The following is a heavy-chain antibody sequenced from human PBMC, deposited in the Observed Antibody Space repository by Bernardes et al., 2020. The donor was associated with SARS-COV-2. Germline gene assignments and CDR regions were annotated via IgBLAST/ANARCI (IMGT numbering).Heavy chain of an antibody. D-gene: IGHD3-9*01. CDR2: ISGAGMYL. V-gene: IGHV3-21*01. J-gene: IGHJ3*01. Sequence: SLIPSCVASGFTFGNPLFSWFRQAPGPGLAWVSSISGAGMYLYYGDSVRGRFTTSRDNTRTSVFLQMESLRAEDTAVYYCARDVGGTDWRFGLDVWGPGTMVHVSS. CDR3: ARDVGGTDWRFGLDV. CDR1: GFTFGNPL.